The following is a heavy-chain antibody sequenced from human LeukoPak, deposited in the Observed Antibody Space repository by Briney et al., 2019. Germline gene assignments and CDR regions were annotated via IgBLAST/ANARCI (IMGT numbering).Heavy chain of an antibody. CDR1: DFSVNNNY. V-gene: IGHV3-53*01. J-gene: IGHJ4*02. CDR3: AGGSYYGSGGRPGYYDH. Sequence: GGSLRLSCAASDFSVNNNYMNWVRQAPGKGLEWVSLMDTFGGIYYRDSVKGRFTISRDISKNTLYLQMNTLSAEDTAIYYCAGGSYYGSGGRPGYYDHWGQGILVTVSS. D-gene: IGHD3-10*01. CDR2: MDTFGGI.